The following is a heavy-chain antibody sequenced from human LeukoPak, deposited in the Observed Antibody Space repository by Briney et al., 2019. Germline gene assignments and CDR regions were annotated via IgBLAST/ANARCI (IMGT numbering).Heavy chain of an antibody. J-gene: IGHJ4*02. CDR2: ISGSGGST. D-gene: IGHD3-16*02. CDR3: AKEDHYDYVWGSYRLDY. Sequence: GGSLRLSCAASGFTFSSYAMSWVRQAPGKGLEWVSAISGSGGSTYYADSVKGRFTISRDNSKNTLYLQMNSLRAEDTAVYYCAKEDHYDYVWGSYRLDYWGQGTLVTVSS. V-gene: IGHV3-23*01. CDR1: GFTFSSYA.